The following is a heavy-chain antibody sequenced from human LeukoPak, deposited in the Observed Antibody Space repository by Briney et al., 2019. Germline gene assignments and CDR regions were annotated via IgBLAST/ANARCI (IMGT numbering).Heavy chain of an antibody. V-gene: IGHV3-9*01. CDR2: ISWNSGSI. Sequence: GGSLRLSCAGSGFIFNNYAMHWVRQPPGKGLEWVSGISWNSGSIDYADSVKGRFTISRDNAKNSLYLQMNSLRVEGTAFYYCAKDNRRHYTSGPNPDSLHWGQGALVTVSS. CDR1: GFIFNNYA. D-gene: IGHD6-19*01. J-gene: IGHJ4*02. CDR3: AKDNRRHYTSGPNPDSLH.